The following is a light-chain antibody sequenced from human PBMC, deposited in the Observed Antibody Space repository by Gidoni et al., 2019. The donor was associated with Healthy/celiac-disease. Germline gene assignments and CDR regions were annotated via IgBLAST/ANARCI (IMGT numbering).Light chain of an antibody. Sequence: ELVLTQSPATLSLSPGTRATLSCRASQSVSNYLAWYQQKPGQAPRLLIYDASKRATGIPARFSGSGSGTDFTLTISSLEPEDFAIYYCQQRSNWLTFGGGTRVEIK. J-gene: IGKJ4*01. CDR3: QQRSNWLT. V-gene: IGKV3-11*01. CDR1: QSVSNY. CDR2: DAS.